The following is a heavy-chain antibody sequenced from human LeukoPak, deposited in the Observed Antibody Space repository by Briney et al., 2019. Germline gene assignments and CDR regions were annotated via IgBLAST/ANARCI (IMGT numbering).Heavy chain of an antibody. CDR1: GGSFRRSA. V-gene: IGHV1-69*05. CDR3: TKTSQSPVTPGAFDI. J-gene: IGHJ3*02. Sequence: ALVKVSCKASGGSFRRSAISWVRQTPGQGLEWMGGIIPMFGTPNYAQKFRGRVSMTTEESTSTAYMELSSLTSEDTAVYYCTKTSQSPVTPGAFDIWGQGTMVTVSS. CDR2: IIPMFGTP. D-gene: IGHD4-11*01.